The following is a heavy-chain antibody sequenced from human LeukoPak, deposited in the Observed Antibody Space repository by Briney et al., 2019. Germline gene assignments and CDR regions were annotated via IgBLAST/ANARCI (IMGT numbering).Heavy chain of an antibody. D-gene: IGHD3-10*01. V-gene: IGHV3-48*03. CDR1: GFTFSSYE. CDR2: ISSSGSTI. CDR3: AKDLTYYGSGSLKGDY. Sequence: PGGSLRLSCAASGFTFSSYEMNWVRQAPGKGLEWVSYISSSGSTIYYADSVKGRFTISRDNAKNSLYLQMNSLRAEDTAVYYCAKDLTYYGSGSLKGDYWGQGTLVTVSS. J-gene: IGHJ4*02.